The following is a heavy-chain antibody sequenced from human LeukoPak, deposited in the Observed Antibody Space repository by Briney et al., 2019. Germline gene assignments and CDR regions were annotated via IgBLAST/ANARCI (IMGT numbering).Heavy chain of an antibody. CDR1: GFTFDDYA. CDR3: ARDRGYSGYDWGGY. D-gene: IGHD5-12*01. J-gene: IGHJ4*02. V-gene: IGHV3-9*01. CDR2: ISWNSGSI. Sequence: PGRSLRLSCAASGFTFDDYAMHWVRQAPGKGLEWVSDISWNSGSIGYADSVKGRFTISRDNAKNSLYLQMNSLRAEDTAVYYCARDRGYSGYDWGGYWGQGTLVTVSS.